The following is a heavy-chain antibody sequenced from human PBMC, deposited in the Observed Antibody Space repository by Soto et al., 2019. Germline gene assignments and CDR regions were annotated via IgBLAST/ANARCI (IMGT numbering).Heavy chain of an antibody. V-gene: IGHV3-9*01. J-gene: IGHJ4*02. CDR3: VKDVGSRHYDFTNFDS. Sequence: SLLLSCLASGFIFAEYAIHWVRQVSGKGLEWVSGIDWNRATVGYADSVKGRFTLSRDNARNSVVLQMNSLRPEDTAVYYCVKDVGSRHYDFTNFDSWGQGTLVTVSS. CDR1: GFIFAEYA. D-gene: IGHD3-3*01. CDR2: IDWNRATV.